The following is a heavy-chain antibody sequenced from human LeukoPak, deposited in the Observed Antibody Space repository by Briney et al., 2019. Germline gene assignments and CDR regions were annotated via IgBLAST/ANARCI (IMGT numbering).Heavy chain of an antibody. V-gene: IGHV4-59*08. CDR3: ARHDRNSGRYYDFDY. J-gene: IGHJ4*02. D-gene: IGHD1-26*01. CDR2: IYYSGST. Sequence: KPSETLSLTCTVSGGSISSYYWSWIRQPPGKGLEWIGYIYYSGSTKYNPSLRSRVTISVDTSKNQFSLKLTSVTAADTAVYYCARHDRNSGRYYDFDYWGQGTLVTVSS. CDR1: GGSISSYY.